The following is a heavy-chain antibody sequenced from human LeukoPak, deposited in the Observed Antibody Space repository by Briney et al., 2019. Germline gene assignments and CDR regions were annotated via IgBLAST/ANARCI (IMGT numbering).Heavy chain of an antibody. J-gene: IGHJ4*02. V-gene: IGHV1-8*01. CDR1: GSTFSSYD. CDR2: MNPNSGNT. CDR3: ARSPPWGDLPEYYFDY. Sequence: ASVKVSCKASGSTFSSYDINWVRQATGQGLEWMGWMNPNSGNTGYAQKFQGRVTMTRDTSIGTAYMELTSLRSEDTAVYYCARSPPWGDLPEYYFDYWGQGTLVTVSS. D-gene: IGHD3-16*01.